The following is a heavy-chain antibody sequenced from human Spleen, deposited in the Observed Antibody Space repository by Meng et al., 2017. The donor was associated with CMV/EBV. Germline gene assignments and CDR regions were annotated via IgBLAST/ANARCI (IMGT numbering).Heavy chain of an antibody. V-gene: IGHV1-69*10. CDR1: GYTFTSYG. D-gene: IGHD1-26*01. CDR3: MRDPPWAPGENSYSP. CDR2: IIPILDMA. Sequence: SVKVSCKASGYTFTSYGISWVRQAPGQGLEWMGGIIPILDMANYAQKFQGRVTLTADKSTTTAFMELSSLRSDDTAVYYCMRDPPWAPGENSYSPWGQGTLVTVSS. J-gene: IGHJ5*02.